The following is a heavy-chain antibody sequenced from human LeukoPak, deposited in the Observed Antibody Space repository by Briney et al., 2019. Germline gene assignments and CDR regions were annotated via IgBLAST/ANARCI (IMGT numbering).Heavy chain of an antibody. CDR3: VRARWGAFDY. D-gene: IGHD1-26*01. CDR2: IKQDGSEK. J-gene: IGHJ4*02. Sequence: GGSLRLSCAASGFTFSSHWMTWVRQAPGKGLEWVASIKQDGSEKYYVDSVKGRFAISRDNAKNSLYLQVNSLRAEDTAVYYCVRARWGAFDYWGQGSLVIVSS. CDR1: GFTFSSHW. V-gene: IGHV3-7*03.